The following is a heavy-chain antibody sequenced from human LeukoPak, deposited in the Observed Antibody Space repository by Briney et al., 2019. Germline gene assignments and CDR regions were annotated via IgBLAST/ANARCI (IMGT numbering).Heavy chain of an antibody. Sequence: GESLKISCKGSGFRFTSYWIGWVRQMPGKGLEWMGTIYPGDSDTRYSPSFQGQVTISVDKSINTAYLQWSSLKASDTAVYYCARQGLRYLDLSVDSWGQGTLVTVSS. CDR2: IYPGDSDT. V-gene: IGHV5-51*01. J-gene: IGHJ4*02. D-gene: IGHD3-3*01. CDR3: ARQGLRYLDLSVDS. CDR1: GFRFTSYW.